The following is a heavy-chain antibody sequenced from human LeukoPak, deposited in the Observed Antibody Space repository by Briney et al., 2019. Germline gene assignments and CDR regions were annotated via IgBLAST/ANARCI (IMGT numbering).Heavy chain of an antibody. D-gene: IGHD1-26*01. V-gene: IGHV4-59*01. CDR2: IYYSGST. CDR1: GGSISSYY. Sequence: SETLSLTCTVSGGSISSYYWSWIRQPPGKGLEWIGYIYYSGSTKYNPSLKSRVTISLDTFKNQFSLQLSSVTAADTAVYYCARGGSYYYFDYWGQGTLVTVSS. J-gene: IGHJ4*02. CDR3: ARGGSYYYFDY.